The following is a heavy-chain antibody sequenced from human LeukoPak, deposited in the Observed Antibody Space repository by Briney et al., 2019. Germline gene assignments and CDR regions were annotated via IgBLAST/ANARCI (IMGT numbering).Heavy chain of an antibody. J-gene: IGHJ4*02. Sequence: SETLSLTCTVSGGSFSSGGYYWSWIRQPPGKGLEWIGYISYSGSTNYNPSLKSRVTISVDTSKNQFSLKLSSVTAADTAVYYSARVRVGLVARLDYWGQGTLVTVSS. CDR1: GGSFSSGGYY. V-gene: IGHV4-61*08. D-gene: IGHD5-12*01. CDR3: ARVRVGLVARLDY. CDR2: ISYSGST.